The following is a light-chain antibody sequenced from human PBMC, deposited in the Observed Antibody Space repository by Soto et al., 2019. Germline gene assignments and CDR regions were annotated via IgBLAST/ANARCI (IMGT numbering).Light chain of an antibody. CDR3: SSYTTSSTPHYV. J-gene: IGLJ1*01. CDR2: EVT. Sequence: QSALTQPPSASGSPGQSVTISCTGTSSDVGGYDYVSWYQHHPGKAPKLMIYEVTKRPSGVPDRFSGSKSGNTASLTISGLQAEDEADYYCSSYTTSSTPHYVFGPGTKVTVL. V-gene: IGLV2-8*01. CDR1: SSDVGGYDY.